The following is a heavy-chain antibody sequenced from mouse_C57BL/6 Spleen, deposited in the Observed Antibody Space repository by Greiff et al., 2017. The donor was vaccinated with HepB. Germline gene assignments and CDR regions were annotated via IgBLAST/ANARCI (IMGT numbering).Heavy chain of an antibody. CDR1: GYTFTSYW. Sequence: VQLQQPGAELVKPGASVKLSCKASGYTFTSYWMQWVKQRPGQGLEWIGEIDPSDSYTNYNQKFKGKATLTVDTSSSTAYMQLSSLTSEDSAVYYCARQRDYGKGDYWGQGTTLTVSS. J-gene: IGHJ2*01. CDR3: ARQRDYGKGDY. D-gene: IGHD2-1*01. CDR2: IDPSDSYT. V-gene: IGHV1-50*01.